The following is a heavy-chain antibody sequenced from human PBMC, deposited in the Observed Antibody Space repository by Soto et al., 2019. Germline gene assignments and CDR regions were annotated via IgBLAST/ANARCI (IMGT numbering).Heavy chain of an antibody. CDR1: GGSISSRTSY. CDR2: IYYGGDS. CDR3: ARGGGGGVDC. V-gene: IGHV4-31*03. D-gene: IGHD1-26*01. J-gene: IGHJ4*02. Sequence: QVQLQESGPGLVKPSQTLSLTCTVSGGSISSRTSYWSWIRQHPGKGLEWIGYIYYGGDSFYNPSPKRGVTIAKDTSENHFAGKLNFGTAADTAVYFGARGGGGGVDCWGQGTLVTVAS.